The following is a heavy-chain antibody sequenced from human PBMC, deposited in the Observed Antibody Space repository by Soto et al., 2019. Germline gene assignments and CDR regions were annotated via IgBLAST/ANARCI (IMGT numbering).Heavy chain of an antibody. Sequence: QVQLVQSGAEVKKPGASVKVSCKASGYTFTSYGISWVRQAPGQGLEWMGWISAYNGNTNYAQKLQGRVTMTTDTSTSTAYMELRSLRSDDTAVYYCAREGTARPEDSSGYFGGIDYWGQGTLVTVSS. CDR2: ISAYNGNT. CDR3: AREGTARPEDSSGYFGGIDY. CDR1: GYTFTSYG. D-gene: IGHD3-22*01. V-gene: IGHV1-18*01. J-gene: IGHJ4*02.